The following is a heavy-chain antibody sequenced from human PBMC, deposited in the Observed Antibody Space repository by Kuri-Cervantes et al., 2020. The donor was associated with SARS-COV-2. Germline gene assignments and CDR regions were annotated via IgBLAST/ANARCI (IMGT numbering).Heavy chain of an antibody. D-gene: IGHD2-21*01. V-gene: IGHV3-21*01. CDR2: ISSSSSYI. J-gene: IGHJ3*02. CDR1: GFTFSSYS. CDR3: ARADLSDFAFDT. Sequence: GESLKISCAASGFTFSSYSMNWVRQAPGKGLEWVSSISSSSSYIYYADSLKGRFTISRDNAKNSLYLQMNSLRAEDTAVYYCARADLSDFAFDTWGQGTMVTVSS.